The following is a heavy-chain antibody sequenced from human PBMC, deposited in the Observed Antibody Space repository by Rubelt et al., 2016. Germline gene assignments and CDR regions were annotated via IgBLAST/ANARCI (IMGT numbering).Heavy chain of an antibody. J-gene: IGHJ4*02. CDR1: GGSISSRSYY. CDR2: IYYSGST. Sequence: QLQLQESGPGLVKPSETLSLTCTVSGGSISSRSYYWGWIRQPPGKGLEWIGSIYYSGSTYYNPSLKCRVPISVDTSKNQFSLKLSSVTAADTAVYYCARDPTTPTGRLAGGFDYWGQGTLVTVSS. V-gene: IGHV4-39*02. D-gene: IGHD5-12*01. CDR3: ARDPTTPTGRLAGGFDY.